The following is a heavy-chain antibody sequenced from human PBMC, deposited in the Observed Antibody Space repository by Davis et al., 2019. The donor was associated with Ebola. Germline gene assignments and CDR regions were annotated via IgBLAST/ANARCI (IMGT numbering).Heavy chain of an antibody. D-gene: IGHD1-20*01. V-gene: IGHV4-34*01. CDR3: ARQYNWNDVWYFDY. Sequence: SETLSLTCTVSGGSISGYYWSWIRQPPGKGLEWIGEINHSGSTNYNPSLKSRVTISVDTSKNQFSLKLSSVTAADTAVYYCARQYNWNDVWYFDYWGQGTLVTVSS. CDR1: GGSISGYY. CDR2: INHSGST. J-gene: IGHJ4*02.